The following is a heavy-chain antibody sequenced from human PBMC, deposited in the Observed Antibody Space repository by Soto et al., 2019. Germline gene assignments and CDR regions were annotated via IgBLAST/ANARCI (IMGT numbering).Heavy chain of an antibody. J-gene: IGHJ3*02. V-gene: IGHV1-69*13. CDR2: IIPIFGTA. CDR1: GGTFSSYA. CDR3: ARSRGMAARRNNAFDI. Sequence: SVKVSCKASGGTFSSYAISWVRQAPGQGLEWMGGIIPIFGTANYAQKFQGRVTITADESTSTAYMELSSLRSEDTAVYYCARSRGMAARRNNAFDIWGQGTMVTVSS. D-gene: IGHD6-6*01.